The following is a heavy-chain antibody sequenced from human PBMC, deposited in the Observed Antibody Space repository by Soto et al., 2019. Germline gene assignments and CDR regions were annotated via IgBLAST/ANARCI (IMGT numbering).Heavy chain of an antibody. V-gene: IGHV3-21*01. CDR1: GFTFSSYS. Sequence: EVQLVESGGGLVKPGGSLRLSCAASGFTFSSYSMNWVRQAPGKGLEWVSSISSSSSYIYYADSVKGRFTISRDNAKNSLYMQMNRLSAEDTAVYYCERTAHDYGDYFFWFDPWGQGTLVTVAS. CDR2: ISSSSSYI. D-gene: IGHD4-17*01. J-gene: IGHJ5*02. CDR3: ERTAHDYGDYFFWFDP.